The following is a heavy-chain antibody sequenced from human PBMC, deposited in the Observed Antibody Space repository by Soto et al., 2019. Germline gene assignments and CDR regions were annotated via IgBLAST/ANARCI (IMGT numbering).Heavy chain of an antibody. CDR2: IYYSGST. CDR3: ARVAYCGGDCYSDWYFDL. D-gene: IGHD2-21*02. J-gene: IGHJ2*01. Sequence: SETLSLTCTVSGGSISSYYWSWIRQPPGKGLEWIGYIYYSGSTNYNPSLKSRVTISVDTSKNQFSLKLSSVTAADTAVYYCARVAYCGGDCYSDWYFDLWGRGTLVTVYS. V-gene: IGHV4-59*01. CDR1: GGSISSYY.